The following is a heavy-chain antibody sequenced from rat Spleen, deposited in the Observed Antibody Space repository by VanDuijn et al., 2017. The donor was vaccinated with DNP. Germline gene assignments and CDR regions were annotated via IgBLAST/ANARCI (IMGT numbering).Heavy chain of an antibody. D-gene: IGHD4-2*01. CDR2: VPSSGGST. V-gene: IGHV5-31*01. CDR1: RFTFNSYW. J-gene: IGHJ3*01. CDR3: ARWSMAFAY. Sequence: EVQLVESGGDLVQPGRSLKLSCVASRFTFNSYWMAWIRQVPGKGLEWVASVPSSGGSTYYPDSVKGRFIISRDNARNTLYLQMNSLRSEDTATYFCARWSMAFAYWGQGTLVTVSS.